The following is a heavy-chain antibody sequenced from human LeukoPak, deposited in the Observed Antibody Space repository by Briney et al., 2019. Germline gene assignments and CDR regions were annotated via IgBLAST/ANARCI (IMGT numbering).Heavy chain of an antibody. J-gene: IGHJ4*02. D-gene: IGHD1-26*01. CDR2: INPSGGST. CDR3: ARSGSYTPHFDY. Sequence: ASVKVSCKASGYTFTSYYMHWVRQAPGQGLELMGIINPSGGSTSYAQKFQGRVTMTRDMSTSTVYMELSSLRSEDTAVYYCARSGSYTPHFDYWGQGTLVTVSS. CDR1: GYTFTSYY. V-gene: IGHV1-46*01.